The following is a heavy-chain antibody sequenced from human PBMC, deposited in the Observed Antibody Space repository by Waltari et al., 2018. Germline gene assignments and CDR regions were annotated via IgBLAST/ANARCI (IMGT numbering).Heavy chain of an antibody. CDR1: GFTFDDYT. CDR3: AKGSTAMVEDY. CDR2: ISWDGGST. J-gene: IGHJ4*02. V-gene: IGHV3-43*01. Sequence: EVQLEESGGVVVQPGGSLRLSCAASGFTFDDYTMHWVRQAPGKGLEWGALISWDGGSTYDADSVKGRFTISRDNSKNSLYLQMNRLRTEDTALYYCAKGSTAMVEDYWGQGTLVTVSS. D-gene: IGHD5-18*01.